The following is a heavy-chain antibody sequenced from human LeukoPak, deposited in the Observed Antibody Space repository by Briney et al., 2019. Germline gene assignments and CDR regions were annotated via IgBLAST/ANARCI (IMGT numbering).Heavy chain of an antibody. J-gene: IGHJ6*02. CDR2: IYYSGST. D-gene: IGHD2-2*01. V-gene: IGHV4-4*02. Sequence: SGTLSLTCAVSGGSISSSNWWSWVRQPPGKGLEWIGYIYYSGSTNYNPSLKSRVTISVDTSKNQFSLKLSSVTAADTAVYYCARDGPRRIVVVPAEPHYYYYGMDVWGQGTTVTVSS. CDR1: GGSISSSNW. CDR3: ARDGPRRIVVVPAEPHYYYYGMDV.